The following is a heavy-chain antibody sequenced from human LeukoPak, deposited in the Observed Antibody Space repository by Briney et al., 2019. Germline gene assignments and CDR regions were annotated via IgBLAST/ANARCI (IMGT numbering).Heavy chain of an antibody. CDR2: IIPIFGTT. Sequence: ASVKVSCKASGCTFSSYAISWVRQAPGQGLEWMGWIIPIFGTTNYAQKFQGRVTITADTSTSTAYTELSSLRSEDTAVYYCASALTYSAILTGSNWFDPWGQGTLVTVSS. D-gene: IGHD3-9*01. CDR3: ASALTYSAILTGSNWFDP. V-gene: IGHV1-69*06. J-gene: IGHJ5*02. CDR1: GCTFSSYA.